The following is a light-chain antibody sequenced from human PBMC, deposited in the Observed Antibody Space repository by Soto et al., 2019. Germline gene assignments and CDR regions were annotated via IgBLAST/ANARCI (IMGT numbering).Light chain of an antibody. CDR2: DTS. CDR3: QQCGSSPS. Sequence: ETVLTQSPGTLSLSPGERATLSCRASQSVSSSYLAWYQHKPGQAPRLLIYDTSSRATGIPDRFSGSGSGTDFTLAISRLEPEDFAVYYCQQCGSSPSFGQGTKVELK. V-gene: IGKV3-20*01. J-gene: IGKJ1*01. CDR1: QSVSSSY.